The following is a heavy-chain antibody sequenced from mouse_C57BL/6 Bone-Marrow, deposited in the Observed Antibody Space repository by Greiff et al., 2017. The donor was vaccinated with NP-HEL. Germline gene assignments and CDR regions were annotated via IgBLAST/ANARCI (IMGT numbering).Heavy chain of an antibody. D-gene: IGHD2-3*01. J-gene: IGHJ2*01. V-gene: IGHV2-9-1*01. CDR2: IWTGGGT. CDR3: ARGDGYYLDY. Sequence: VKLMESGPGLVAPSQSLSITCTVSGFSLTSYAISWVRQPPGKGLEWLGVIWTGGGTNYNSALKYRLSISKENAKSQVFLKMNSLQSDDTARYYCARGDGYYLDYWGQGTTLTVSS. CDR1: GFSLTSYA.